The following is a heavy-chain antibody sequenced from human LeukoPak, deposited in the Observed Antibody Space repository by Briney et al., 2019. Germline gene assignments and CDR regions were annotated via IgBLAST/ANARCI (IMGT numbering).Heavy chain of an antibody. CDR1: GYTFTSYG. Sequence: ASVKVSCKASGYTFTSYGISWVRQAPGQGLEWMGWISAYNGNTNYAQKLQGRVTMTTDTSTSTAYMELRSLRYDDTAVYYCARDGYYYGSGSYYNVGYWGQETLVTVSS. D-gene: IGHD3-10*01. J-gene: IGHJ4*02. V-gene: IGHV1-18*01. CDR2: ISAYNGNT. CDR3: ARDGYYYGSGSYYNVGY.